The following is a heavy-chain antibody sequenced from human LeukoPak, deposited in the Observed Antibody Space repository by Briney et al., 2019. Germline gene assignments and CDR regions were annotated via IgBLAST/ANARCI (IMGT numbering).Heavy chain of an antibody. CDR3: ARDYYDSSGYYCGMDV. CDR2: IIAHNGNT. J-gene: IGHJ6*02. V-gene: IGHV1-18*01. Sequence: GASVKVSCKASGYTFTSSVFSWVRQAPGQGLEWMGWIIAHNGNTKYAQKLQGRVTMTTDTSTSTAYMELRSLRSDDTAVYYCARDYYDSSGYYCGMDVWGQGTTVTVSS. CDR1: GYTFTSSV. D-gene: IGHD3-22*01.